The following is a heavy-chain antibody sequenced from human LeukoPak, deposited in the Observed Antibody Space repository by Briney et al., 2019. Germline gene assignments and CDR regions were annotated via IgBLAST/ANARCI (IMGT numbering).Heavy chain of an antibody. CDR3: ARDQGTSTTAPKRKGRFDP. D-gene: IGHD1-1*01. V-gene: IGHV3-33*01. CDR2: IWYDGSNK. J-gene: IGHJ5*02. Sequence: GRSLRLSCAASGFTFSNHGMHWVRQAPGKGLEWVALIWYDGSNKEYAESMKGRFTISRDNSKNTLYLQMNSLGDEDTAVYYCARDQGTSTTAPKRKGRFDPWGQGTLVTVSS. CDR1: GFTFSNHG.